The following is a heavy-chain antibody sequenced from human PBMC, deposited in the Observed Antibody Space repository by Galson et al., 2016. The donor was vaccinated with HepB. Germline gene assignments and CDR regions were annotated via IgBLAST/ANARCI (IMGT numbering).Heavy chain of an antibody. CDR2: IYYSGNT. J-gene: IGHJ5*02. Sequence: SETLSLTCTVSGGSISSSSYYLGWIRQPPGQGLEWIGNIYYSGNTYYNPSLKSRVTISVDTSKNQFSLRLSSVTVADTAVYFCATHISYCSGGSCDDEMWFDPWGQGTLVTVSS. V-gene: IGHV4-39*01. CDR3: ATHISYCSGGSCDDEMWFDP. D-gene: IGHD2-15*01. CDR1: GGSISSSSYY.